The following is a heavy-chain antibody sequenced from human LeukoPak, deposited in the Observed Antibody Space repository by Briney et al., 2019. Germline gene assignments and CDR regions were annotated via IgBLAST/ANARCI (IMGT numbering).Heavy chain of an antibody. D-gene: IGHD2-2*01. CDR2: IYYSGST. CDR1: GGSISSGDYY. V-gene: IGHV4-30-4*08. CDR3: ASGRLGYCSSTSCPIDAFDI. Sequence: TLSLTCTVSGGSISSGDYYWSWIRQPPGKGLEWIGYIYYSGSTYYNPSLKSRVTISVDTSKNQFSLKLSSVTAADTAVYYCASGRLGYCSSTSCPIDAFDIWGQGTMVTVSS. J-gene: IGHJ3*02.